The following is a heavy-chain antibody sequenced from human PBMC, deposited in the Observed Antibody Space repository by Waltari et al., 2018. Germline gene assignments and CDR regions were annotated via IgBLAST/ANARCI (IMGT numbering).Heavy chain of an antibody. CDR1: GYSISSGYY. CDR3: ASPTLGPFDY. V-gene: IGHV4-38-2*02. Sequence: QVQLQESGPGLVKPSETLSLTCTVSGYSISSGYYWGWIRQPPGKGLEWIGSIYHSGSTYYNPSLKSRVTISVDTSKNQFSPKLSSVTAADTAVYYCASPTLGPFDYWGQGTLVTVSS. CDR2: IYHSGST. J-gene: IGHJ4*02.